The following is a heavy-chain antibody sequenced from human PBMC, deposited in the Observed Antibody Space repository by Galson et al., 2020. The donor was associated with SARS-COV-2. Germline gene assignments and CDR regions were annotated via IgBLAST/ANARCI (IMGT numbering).Heavy chain of an antibody. V-gene: IGHV4-30-2*01. CDR3: AREVWDGSGSYPFDY. D-gene: IGHD3-10*01. CDR1: GGSISSGGYS. J-gene: IGHJ4*02. CDR2: IYHSGST. Sequence: SETLSLTCAVSGGSISSGGYSWSWIRQPPGKGLEWIGYIYHSGSTYYNPSLKSRVTISVDRSKNQFSLKLSSVTAADTAVYYCAREVWDGSGSYPFDYWGQGTLVTVSS.